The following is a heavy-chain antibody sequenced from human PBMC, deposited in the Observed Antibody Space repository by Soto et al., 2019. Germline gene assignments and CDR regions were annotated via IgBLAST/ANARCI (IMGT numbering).Heavy chain of an antibody. CDR3: ARGHRAMEYYYYYGMDV. J-gene: IGHJ6*02. Sequence: SETLSLTCSVSGGSISSSYWSWIRQPPGKGLEWIGYISYSGSTTYNPSLKSRITLSVDTSKNQFSLRVSSVTAADTAVYYCARGHRAMEYYYYYGMDVRGQGTTDTVSS. V-gene: IGHV4-59*01. CDR2: ISYSGST. D-gene: IGHD5-18*01. CDR1: GGSISSSY.